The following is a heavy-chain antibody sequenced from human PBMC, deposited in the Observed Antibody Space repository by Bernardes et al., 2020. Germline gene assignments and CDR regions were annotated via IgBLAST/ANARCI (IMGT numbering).Heavy chain of an antibody. CDR3: ARDPPGVGGYAFDI. J-gene: IGHJ3*02. Sequence: GGSLRLSCRVSGFSFSDYSMSWVRQAPGKGLEWVAYINSGSSTKYYADSVKGRFTISRDNGKNLLYLQMNSLRAEDTAVYYCARDPPGVGGYAFDIWGQGSMVTVSS. CDR2: INSGSSTK. D-gene: IGHD3-16*01. CDR1: GFSFSDYS. V-gene: IGHV3-48*01.